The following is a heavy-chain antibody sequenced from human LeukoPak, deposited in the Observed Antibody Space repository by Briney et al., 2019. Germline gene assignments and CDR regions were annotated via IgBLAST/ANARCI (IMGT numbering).Heavy chain of an antibody. V-gene: IGHV1-8*01. D-gene: IGHD6-13*01. CDR3: ARGSSSWSQSLDY. CDR1: GYTFTSYD. Sequence: ASVKVSCKASGYTFTSYDINWVRQATGQGLEWMGWMNPNSGNTCYAQKFQGRVTMTRNTSIKTAYMELSSLRSEDTAVYYCARGSSSWSQSLDYWGQGTLVTVSS. J-gene: IGHJ4*02. CDR2: MNPNSGNT.